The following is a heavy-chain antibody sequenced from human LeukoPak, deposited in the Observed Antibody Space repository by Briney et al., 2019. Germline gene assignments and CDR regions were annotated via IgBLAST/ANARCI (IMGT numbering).Heavy chain of an antibody. CDR3: ASVHYVWGSYRYTDYYYYGMDV. CDR2: INHSGGT. Sequence: SETLSLTCAVYGGSFSGYYWSWIRQPPGKGLEWIGEINHSGGTNYNPSLKSRVTISVDTSKNQFSLKLSSVTAADTAVYYCASVHYVWGSYRYTDYYYYGMDVWGQGTTVTVSS. V-gene: IGHV4-34*01. J-gene: IGHJ6*02. D-gene: IGHD3-16*02. CDR1: GGSFSGYY.